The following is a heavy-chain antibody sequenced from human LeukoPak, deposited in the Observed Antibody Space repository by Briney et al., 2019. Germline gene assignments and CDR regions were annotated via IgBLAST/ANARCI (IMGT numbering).Heavy chain of an antibody. V-gene: IGHV3-64D*06. D-gene: IGHD4-17*01. CDR2: ISISGHL. CDR3: VKDRGYGDGLWASPFHY. J-gene: IGHJ4*02. Sequence: PGGSLRLSCSASGFTFNTYAMHWVRQAPGKGLEYVSSISISGHLYYADSVKGRFTISRDNSQNTLFLQLGSLKPDDTAVYYCVKDRGYGDGLWASPFHYWGQGTLVTVCS. CDR1: GFTFNTYA.